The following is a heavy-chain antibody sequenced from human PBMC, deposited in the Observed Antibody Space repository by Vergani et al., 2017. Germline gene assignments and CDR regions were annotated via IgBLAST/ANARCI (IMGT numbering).Heavy chain of an antibody. CDR1: GASIRSSNYY. D-gene: IGHD6-19*01. CDR2: IYYSGST. J-gene: IGHJ5*02. V-gene: IGHV4-39*01. Sequence: QLQLQESGPGLVKPSATLALTCSVSGASIRSSNYYWGWIRQPPGKGLEWIASIYYSGSTYYHPSLKSRVTISVDTSKNQFSLKLSSVTAADTAVYFCARHSXVEWLVKLGWIDPWGQGILVTVSS. CDR3: ARHSXVEWLVKLGWIDP.